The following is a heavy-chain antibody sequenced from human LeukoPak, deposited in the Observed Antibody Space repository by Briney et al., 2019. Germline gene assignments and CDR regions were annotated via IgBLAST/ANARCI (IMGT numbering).Heavy chain of an antibody. CDR3: ANERGYNYGYSFDY. CDR1: GFIFSSYA. D-gene: IGHD5-18*01. CDR2: IPNDGSKT. Sequence: GGSLRLSCAASGFIFSSYAMHWVRQAPGKGLEWVAAIPNDGSKTYYADSVKGRFTISRDNSKNTLYLQMNSLRAEDTAVYYCANERGYNYGYSFDYWGQGTLVTVSS. V-gene: IGHV3-30-3*02. J-gene: IGHJ4*02.